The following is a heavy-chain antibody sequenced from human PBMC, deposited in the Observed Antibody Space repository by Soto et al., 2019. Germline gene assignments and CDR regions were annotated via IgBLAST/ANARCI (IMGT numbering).Heavy chain of an antibody. CDR2: ISGSGAST. Sequence: PGGSLRLSCAASGFTFSTYAMSWVRQAPGKGLEWVSGISGSGASTYYADSVKGRFTISRDNSKNTLYLQMNSPRAEDTAVYYCAKAGHSSGWYYYFDYWGQGTLVTVSS. CDR1: GFTFSTYA. V-gene: IGHV3-23*01. J-gene: IGHJ4*02. D-gene: IGHD6-19*01. CDR3: AKAGHSSGWYYYFDY.